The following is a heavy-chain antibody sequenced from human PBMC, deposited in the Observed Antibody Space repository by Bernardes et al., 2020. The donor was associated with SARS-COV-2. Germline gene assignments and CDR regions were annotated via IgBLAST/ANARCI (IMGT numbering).Heavy chain of an antibody. D-gene: IGHD4-17*01. Sequence: SEPLSLTCSVSGGSMSSKLYYWGWIRQPPGKGLQWIWSIYYSGSTYNTPSLKSRVTISIDTSKNQFSLKLRSVTAADTAVYYCARHKGEITSVSTEDYWGQGTLVTVFS. CDR3: ARHKGEITSVSTEDY. J-gene: IGHJ4*02. CDR1: GGSMSSKLYY. V-gene: IGHV4-39*01. CDR2: IYYSGST.